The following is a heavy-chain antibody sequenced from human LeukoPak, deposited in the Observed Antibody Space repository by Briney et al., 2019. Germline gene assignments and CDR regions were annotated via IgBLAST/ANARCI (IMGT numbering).Heavy chain of an antibody. CDR3: ARDHHYYYYMDV. V-gene: IGHV4-39*07. CDR1: GGSISSSSYY. J-gene: IGHJ6*03. CDR2: IYYSGST. Sequence: ASETLSLTCTVSGGSISSSSYYWGWIRQPPGKGLEWIGSIYYSGSTYYNPSLKSRVTISVDTSKNQFSLKLSSVTAADTAVYYCARDHHYYYYMDVWGKGTTVTVSS.